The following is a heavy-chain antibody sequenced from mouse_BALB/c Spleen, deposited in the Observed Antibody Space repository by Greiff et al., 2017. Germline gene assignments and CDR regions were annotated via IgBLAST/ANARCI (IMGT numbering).Heavy chain of an antibody. Sequence: EVQLVESGPELVKPGASVKISCKASGYTFTDYNMHWVKQSHGKSLEWIGYIYPYNGGTGYNQKFKSKATLTVDNSSSTAYMELRSLTSEDSAVYYCEFYYGSSYVYAMDYWGQGTSVTVSS. V-gene: IGHV1S29*02. CDR3: EFYYGSSYVYAMDY. CDR1: GYTFTDYN. CDR2: IYPYNGGT. J-gene: IGHJ4*01. D-gene: IGHD1-1*01.